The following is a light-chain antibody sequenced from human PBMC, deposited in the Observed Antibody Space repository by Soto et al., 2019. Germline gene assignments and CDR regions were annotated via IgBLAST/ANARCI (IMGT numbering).Light chain of an antibody. V-gene: IGKV3-15*01. CDR3: QQYDSWLVWT. J-gene: IGKJ1*01. Sequence: IVLTQSPATLYVSPGDTATLSCRANQSVSSNLAWYQQKPGQAPRLLIYGASTRATAIPARFSGSGSGTEFTLNITSLQSEDIAVYYCQQYDSWLVWTFGQRSMV. CDR2: GAS. CDR1: QSVSSN.